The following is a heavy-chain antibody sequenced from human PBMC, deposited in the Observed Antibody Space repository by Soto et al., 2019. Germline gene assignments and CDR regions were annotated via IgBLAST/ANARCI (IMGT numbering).Heavy chain of an antibody. CDR2: MNPDSGNP. CDR3: ARRRGSNGWFDL. V-gene: IGHV1-8*01. CDR1: GYTFINYD. Sequence: QVQLVQSGAEVKKPGASVKVSCKASGYTFINYDINWVRQAPGQGLEWVGWMNPDSGNPGYAQNFRGRVTMTGNTSISSVYMELSSLTSEDTAVYYCARRRGSNGWFDLWGQGTLVTVSS. D-gene: IGHD2-8*01. J-gene: IGHJ5*02.